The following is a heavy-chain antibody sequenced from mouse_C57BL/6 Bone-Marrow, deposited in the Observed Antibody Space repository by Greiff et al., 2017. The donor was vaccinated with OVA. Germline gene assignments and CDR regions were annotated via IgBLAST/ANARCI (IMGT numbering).Heavy chain of an antibody. CDR2: ILPGSGST. CDR3: ARPLSWASWFAY. Sequence: VKLQQSGAELMKPGASVKLSCKATGYTFTGYWIEWVKQRPGHGLEWIGEILPGSGSTNYNEKFKGKATFTADTSSKTAYMQLSSLTTEESAIYYCARPLSWASWFAYWGQGTLVTVSA. D-gene: IGHD4-1*01. J-gene: IGHJ3*01. V-gene: IGHV1-9*01. CDR1: GYTFTGYW.